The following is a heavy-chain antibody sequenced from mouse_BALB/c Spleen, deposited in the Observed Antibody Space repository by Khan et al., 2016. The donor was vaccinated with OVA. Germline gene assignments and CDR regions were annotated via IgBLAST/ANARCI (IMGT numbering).Heavy chain of an antibody. Sequence: EVQLQESGPGLLKPSQSLSLTCTVTGYSITSDYAWNWIRQFPGNKLECMAYIGYSGSTTYNPSLRSRISITRATSKNPFFLQLNSVTNEDTATCYCASGRLLLRYPDYFDYWGQGTTLTVSS. D-gene: IGHD1-1*01. V-gene: IGHV3-2*02. CDR3: ASGRLLLRYPDYFDY. CDR2: IGYSGST. J-gene: IGHJ2*01. CDR1: GYSITSDYA.